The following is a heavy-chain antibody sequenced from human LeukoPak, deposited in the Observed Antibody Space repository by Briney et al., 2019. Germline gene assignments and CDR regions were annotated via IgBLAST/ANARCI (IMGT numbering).Heavy chain of an antibody. D-gene: IGHD6-13*01. CDR1: GFTFSSYA. V-gene: IGHV3-30-3*01. CDR2: ISYDGSNK. CDR3: ARDNDGAAAGSFDY. Sequence: GGSLRLSCAASGFTFSSYAMHWVRQAPGKGLEWVAVISYDGSNKYYADSVKGRFTISRDNSKNTLYLQMNSLRAEDTAVYYCARDNDGAAAGSFDYWGQGTLVTVSS. J-gene: IGHJ4*02.